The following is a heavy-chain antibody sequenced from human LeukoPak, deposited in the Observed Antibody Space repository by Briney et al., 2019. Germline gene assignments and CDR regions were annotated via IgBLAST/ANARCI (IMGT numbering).Heavy chain of an antibody. CDR3: ALYYDSSGYFVY. V-gene: IGHV4-59*01. CDR2: IYYSGST. CDR1: GGSISSYY. J-gene: IGHJ4*02. Sequence: SETLSVTCTVSGGSISSYYWSWIRQPPGKGLEWIGYIYYSGSTNYNPSLKSRVTISVDTSKNQFSLKLSSVTAADTAVYYCALYYDSSGYFVYWGQGTLVTVSS. D-gene: IGHD3-22*01.